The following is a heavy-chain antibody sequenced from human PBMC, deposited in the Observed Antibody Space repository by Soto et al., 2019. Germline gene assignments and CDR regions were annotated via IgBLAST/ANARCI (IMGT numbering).Heavy chain of an antibody. J-gene: IGHJ4*02. CDR2: ISGSGGST. D-gene: IGHD7-27*01. CDR1: GFTFSSYA. V-gene: IGHV3-23*01. Sequence: PWGSLRLSCAASGFTFSSYAMSWCRQSPGKGLEWVSAISGSGGSTYYADSVKGRFTISRDNSKNTLYLQMNSLRAEDTAVYYCAKEDQLGMGCYFDYWGQGTLVTVSS. CDR3: AKEDQLGMGCYFDY.